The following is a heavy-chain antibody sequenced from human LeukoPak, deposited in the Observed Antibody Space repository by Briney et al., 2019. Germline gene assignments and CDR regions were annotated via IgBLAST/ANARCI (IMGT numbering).Heavy chain of an antibody. Sequence: SETLSLICTVSGYSISSGYYWGWIRQPPGKGLEWIGSIYHSGSTYYNPSLKSRVTISVDTSKNQFSLKLSTVTAADTAVYYCARVGWSAHFDYWGQGTLVTVSS. CDR2: IYHSGST. V-gene: IGHV4-38-2*02. CDR1: GYSISSGYY. J-gene: IGHJ4*02. CDR3: ARVGWSAHFDY. D-gene: IGHD3-3*01.